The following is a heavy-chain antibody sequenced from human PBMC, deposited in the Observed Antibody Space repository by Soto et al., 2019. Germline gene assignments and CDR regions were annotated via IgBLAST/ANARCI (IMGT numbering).Heavy chain of an antibody. J-gene: IGHJ4*02. V-gene: IGHV3-23*01. CDR1: GFTFSSYA. Sequence: GGSLRLSCAASGFTFSSYAMIWVRQAPGKGLEWVSAISGSGGSTYYADSVKGRFTISRDNSKNTLYLQMNSLRAEDTAVYYCAKAGRITMVRGVLDWGQGTLVTVSS. CDR2: ISGSGGST. CDR3: AKAGRITMVRGVLD. D-gene: IGHD3-10*01.